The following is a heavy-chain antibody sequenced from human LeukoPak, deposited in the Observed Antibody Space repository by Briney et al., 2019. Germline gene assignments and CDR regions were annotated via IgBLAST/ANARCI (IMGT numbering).Heavy chain of an antibody. Sequence: PSETLSLTCTVSGGSISSSSYYWGWIRQPPGKGLEWIGSIYYSGSTYYNPSLKSRVTVSVDTSKNQFSLKLSSVTAADTAVYYCARQVGSSWYGYNWFDPWGQGTLVTVSS. D-gene: IGHD6-13*01. J-gene: IGHJ5*02. CDR2: IYYSGST. V-gene: IGHV4-39*01. CDR1: GGSISSSSYY. CDR3: ARQVGSSWYGYNWFDP.